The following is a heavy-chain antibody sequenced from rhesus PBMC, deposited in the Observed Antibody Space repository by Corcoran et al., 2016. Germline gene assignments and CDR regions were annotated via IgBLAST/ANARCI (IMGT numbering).Heavy chain of an antibody. CDR2: IYGSSGST. CDR1: GYSISSGYD. V-gene: IGHV4-76*01. Sequence: QVQLQASGPGVVKPSETLSLTCAVSGYSISSGYDWSWIRQPPGKGLEWIGHIYGSSGSTNYKPSLKNRVTISKETSKNQFALKVSCVTAADTAVYDCAREYGSIFDYWGQGGLVTGSS. CDR3: AREYGSIFDY. D-gene: IGHD4-29*01. J-gene: IGHJ4*01.